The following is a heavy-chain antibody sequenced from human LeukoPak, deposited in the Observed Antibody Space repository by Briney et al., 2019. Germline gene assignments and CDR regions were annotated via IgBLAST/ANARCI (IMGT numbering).Heavy chain of an antibody. CDR1: GYTLTELS. J-gene: IGHJ3*02. CDR2: FDPEDGET. V-gene: IGHV1-24*01. D-gene: IGHD6-6*01. Sequence: ASLKVSCKVSGYTLTELSMHWVRQAPGKGLEWMGGFDPEDGETIYAQKFQGRVTMTEDTSTDTAYMELSSLRSEDTAVYYCATDPESIAARANDAFDIWGQGTMVTVSS. CDR3: ATDPESIAARANDAFDI.